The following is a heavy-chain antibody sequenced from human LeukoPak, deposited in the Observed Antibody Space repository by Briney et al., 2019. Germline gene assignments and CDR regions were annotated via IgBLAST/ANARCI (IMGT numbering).Heavy chain of an antibody. J-gene: IGHJ6*02. V-gene: IGHV4-59*01. CDR3: AREGFPLRGQYYYYGMGV. CDR1: GGSISSYY. CDR2: IYYSGST. Sequence: SETLSLTCTVSGGSISSYYWSWIRQPPGKGLEWIGYIYYSGSTNYNPSLKSRVTISVDTSKNQFSLKLSSVTAADTAVYYCAREGFPLRGQYYYYGMGVWGQGATVTVSS.